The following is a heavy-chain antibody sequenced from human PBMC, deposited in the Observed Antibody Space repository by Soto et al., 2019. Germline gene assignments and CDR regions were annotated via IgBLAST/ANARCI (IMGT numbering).Heavy chain of an antibody. J-gene: IGHJ4*02. CDR3: AKGTADYDSSGYYLDY. D-gene: IGHD3-22*01. CDR1: GSTFISYA. Sequence: GRSLRPSCPVYGSTFISYAMSWVSQAPGKGLEWVSAISGSGGSTYNADSVKGRFTISRDNSKNTLYLQMNSLRAEDTAVYYCAKGTADYDSSGYYLDYWGQGTLVTVSS. CDR2: ISGSGGST. V-gene: IGHV3-23*01.